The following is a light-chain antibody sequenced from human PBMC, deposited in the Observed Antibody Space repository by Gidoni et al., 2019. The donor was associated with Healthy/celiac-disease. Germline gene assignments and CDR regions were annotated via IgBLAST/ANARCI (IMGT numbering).Light chain of an antibody. J-gene: IGKJ1*01. CDR2: GAS. V-gene: IGKV3-20*01. CDR1: QSVSSSY. Sequence: EIVLTQSPGTLSLSPGERATLSCRASQSVSSSYLAWYQQKPGQAPRLLIYGASSRATSIPDRFSGSGSGTDFTLTISRLEPEDFAVYYCQQYGSSLWTFXQXTKVEIK. CDR3: QQYGSSLWT.